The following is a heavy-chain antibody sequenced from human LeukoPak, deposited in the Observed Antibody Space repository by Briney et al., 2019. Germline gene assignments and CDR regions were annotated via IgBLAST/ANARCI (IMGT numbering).Heavy chain of an antibody. V-gene: IGHV3-21*01. CDR2: ISSSSSYI. Sequence: GGSLRLSCAASGFTFSSYSMNWVRQAPGKGLEWVSSISSSSSYIYYADSVKGRFTISRDNAKNSLYLQMNSLRAEDTAVYYCARSMVRGVIIKAEFPLDYWGQGTLVTVSS. CDR3: ARSMVRGVIIKAEFPLDY. CDR1: GFTFSSYS. J-gene: IGHJ4*02. D-gene: IGHD3-10*01.